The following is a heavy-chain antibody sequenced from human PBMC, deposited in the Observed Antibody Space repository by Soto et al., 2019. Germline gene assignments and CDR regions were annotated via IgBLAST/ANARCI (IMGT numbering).Heavy chain of an antibody. J-gene: IGHJ4*02. CDR2: ISSSSSYI. CDR1: GFTFSSYS. CDR3: ATRAVYSSGWYLFDY. D-gene: IGHD6-19*01. Sequence: GGSLRLSCAASGFTFSSYSMNWVRQAPGKGLEWVSSISSSSSYIYYADSVKGRFTISRDNSKNTLYLQMNSLRAEDTAVYYCATRAVYSSGWYLFDYWGQGTLVTVSS. V-gene: IGHV3-21*04.